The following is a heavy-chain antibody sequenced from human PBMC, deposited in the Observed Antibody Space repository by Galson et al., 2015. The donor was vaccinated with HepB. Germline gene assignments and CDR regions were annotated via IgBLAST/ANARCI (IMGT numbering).Heavy chain of an antibody. CDR3: AREVAAASPVRY. D-gene: IGHD6-13*01. CDR2: ISSSGSYI. Sequence: SLRLSCAASGFTFSSYSMNWVRQAPGKGLEWVSSISSSGSYIYYADSVKGRVTISRDNAKYSLYLQMNILRADDTAVYYCAREVAAASPVRYWGQGTLVTVSS. J-gene: IGHJ4*02. V-gene: IGHV3-21*01. CDR1: GFTFSSYS.